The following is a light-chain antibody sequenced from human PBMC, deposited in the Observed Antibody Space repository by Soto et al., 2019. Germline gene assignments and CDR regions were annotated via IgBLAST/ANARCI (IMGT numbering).Light chain of an antibody. V-gene: IGKV3-15*01. J-gene: IGKJ1*01. CDR1: QSVSSS. CDR3: QQYNRWPPWT. CDR2: GAS. Sequence: EVVMTQSPATLSVSPGERATLSCRASQSVSSSLAWYQQKPGQAPRLLIYGASTRATGIPVRFSGSGSGTDFTLTISSLQSEDFAVYYCQQYNRWPPWTFGQGTKLDIK.